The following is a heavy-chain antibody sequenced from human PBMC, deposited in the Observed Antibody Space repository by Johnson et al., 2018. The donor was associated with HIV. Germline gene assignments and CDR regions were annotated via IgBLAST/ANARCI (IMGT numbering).Heavy chain of an antibody. Sequence: QVQLVESGGGGVQPGRSLRLSCAASGFTFSSYAIHWVRQAPGKGLEWVAVISYDGSNTYYADSVKGRLTISRDNSKNTLYLQMNSLRAEDTAVYYCAKGSWGRAPYHDAFDIWGQGTMVTVSS. V-gene: IGHV3-30*04. CDR3: AKGSWGRAPYHDAFDI. J-gene: IGHJ3*02. D-gene: IGHD2-2*01. CDR2: ISYDGSNT. CDR1: GFTFSSYA.